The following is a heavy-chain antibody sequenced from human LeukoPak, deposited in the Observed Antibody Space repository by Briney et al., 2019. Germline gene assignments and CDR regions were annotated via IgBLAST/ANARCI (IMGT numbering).Heavy chain of an antibody. CDR3: ARSLWPEDY. CDR1: GFSVSNNY. D-gene: IGHD2-21*01. Sequence: GGSLRLSCVASGFSVSNNYMRWVRQPPGKGLEWVANINQDGNSQNYVDSVRGRFTISKDNAKNSVYLQMNSLRAEDTAVYYCARSLWPEDYWGQGILVTVSS. CDR2: INQDGNSQ. J-gene: IGHJ4*02. V-gene: IGHV3-7*01.